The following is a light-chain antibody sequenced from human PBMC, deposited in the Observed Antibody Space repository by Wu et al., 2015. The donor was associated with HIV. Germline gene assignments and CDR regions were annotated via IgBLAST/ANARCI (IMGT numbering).Light chain of an antibody. V-gene: IGKV3-20*01. CDR3: QQYDASPLT. CDR1: RNINSYS. J-gene: IGKJ4*01. CDR2: ISS. Sequence: EIVLTQSPGTLSLSPGERATLSCRASRNINSYSLAWYQQKPGQPPRLLIYISSSRATGVPDRFSGSGSGTDFTLTISRLEPEDFAVYYCQQYDASPLTFGGGTKVEIK.